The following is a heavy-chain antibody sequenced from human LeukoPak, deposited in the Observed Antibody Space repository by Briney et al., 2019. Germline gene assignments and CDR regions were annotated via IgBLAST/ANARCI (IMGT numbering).Heavy chain of an antibody. D-gene: IGHD3-22*01. V-gene: IGHV1-2*06. CDR2: INPNSGGT. CDR1: GYTFTGYY. CDR3: ARAYYYDLLNWFDP. Sequence: ASVKVSCKASGYTFTGYYVHWVRQAPGQGLEWMGRINPNSGGTNYAQKFQGRVTMTRDTSISTAYMELSRLRSDDTAVYYCARAYYYDLLNWFDPWGQGTLVTVSS. J-gene: IGHJ5*02.